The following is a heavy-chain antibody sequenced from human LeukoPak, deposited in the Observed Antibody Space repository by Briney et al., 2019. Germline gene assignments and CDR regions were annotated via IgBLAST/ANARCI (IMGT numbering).Heavy chain of an antibody. CDR1: GFPFSSFW. Sequence: GGSLRLSCAASGFPFSSFWMHWVRQGPGKGLVWVARINTDDSSPMYADSVKGRFIISRDNAKNTLYLQMNSLRAEDTALYYCARSAYDYDSTPYFFDYWGQGTPVTVSS. V-gene: IGHV3-74*03. D-gene: IGHD3-22*01. CDR3: ARSAYDYDSTPYFFDY. CDR2: INTDDSSP. J-gene: IGHJ4*02.